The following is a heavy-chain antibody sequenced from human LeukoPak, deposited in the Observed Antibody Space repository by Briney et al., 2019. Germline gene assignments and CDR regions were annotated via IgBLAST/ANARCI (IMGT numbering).Heavy chain of an antibody. Sequence: PGGTLTLSCAGSGFNFSGYWMHWVRHPPGEGLELISRLYSYGRSLTYADSVMGRFTISRDNAKNMLYLQMNSLRAEDTAVYYCARGRGLGELAVASFDSWGQGILVTVSS. D-gene: IGHD6-19*01. CDR2: LYSYGRSL. CDR3: ARGRGLGELAVASFDS. V-gene: IGHV3-74*03. CDR1: GFNFSGYW. J-gene: IGHJ4*02.